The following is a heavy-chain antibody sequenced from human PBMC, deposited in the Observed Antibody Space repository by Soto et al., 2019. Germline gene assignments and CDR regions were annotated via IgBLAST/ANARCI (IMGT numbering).Heavy chain of an antibody. CDR1: GFAVRHNY. J-gene: IGHJ6*04. V-gene: IGHV3-53*04. D-gene: IGHD3-10*01. CDR3: ARKTDSIPSGGDV. Sequence: EVQLVESGGGLVQPGGSLRLSCTASGFAVRHNYMTWVRQAPGKGLEWVSLIYSGGDTAYADSVKGRFTISRHTSQNTRYLQMNSLRAEDTAGYYCARKTDSIPSGGDVWGKGTAVTVSS. CDR2: IYSGGDT.